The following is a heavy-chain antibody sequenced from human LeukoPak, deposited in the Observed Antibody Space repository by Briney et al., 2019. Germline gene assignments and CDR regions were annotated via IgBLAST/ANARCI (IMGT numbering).Heavy chain of an antibody. Sequence: PGGSLRLSCAASGFTFSSYEMTWVRQAPGKGLEWVSYISSSGSTIYYADSVKGRFTISRDNDKNSLYLQMNSLRAEDTAVYYCARTNYDFWSGYYTALDYWGHGTLVTVSS. CDR2: ISSSGSTI. J-gene: IGHJ4*01. CDR1: GFTFSSYE. V-gene: IGHV3-48*03. D-gene: IGHD3-3*01. CDR3: ARTNYDFWSGYYTALDY.